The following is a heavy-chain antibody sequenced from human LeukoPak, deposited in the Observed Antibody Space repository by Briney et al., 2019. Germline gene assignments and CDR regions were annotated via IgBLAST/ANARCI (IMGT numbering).Heavy chain of an antibody. CDR1: GGSISSGDYY. CDR2: IYYSGST. Sequence: SETLSLTCTVSGGSISSGDYYWSWIRQPPGKGLEWIGYIYYSGSTNYNPSLKSRVTISVDTSKNQFSLKLSSVTAADTAVYYCAREDPITRGYYGMDVWGQGTTVTVSS. V-gene: IGHV4-61*08. CDR3: AREDPITRGYYGMDV. J-gene: IGHJ6*02. D-gene: IGHD5-24*01.